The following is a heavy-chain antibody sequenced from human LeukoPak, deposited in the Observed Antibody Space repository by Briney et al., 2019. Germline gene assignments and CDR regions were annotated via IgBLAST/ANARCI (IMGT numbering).Heavy chain of an antibody. CDR1: GFTFSDYG. Sequence: GRSLRLSCAASGFTFSDYGMHWVRQAPGKGLEWVAVISYDGSNKYYADSVKGRFTISRDNSKNTLYLQMNSLRAEDTAVYYCAKEHYYGSGSYVDYWGQGTLVTVSS. CDR2: ISYDGSNK. CDR3: AKEHYYGSGSYVDY. J-gene: IGHJ4*02. D-gene: IGHD3-10*01. V-gene: IGHV3-30*18.